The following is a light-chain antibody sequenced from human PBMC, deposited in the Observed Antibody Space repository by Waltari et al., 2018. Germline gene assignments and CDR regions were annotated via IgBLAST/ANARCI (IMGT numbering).Light chain of an antibody. J-gene: IGLJ2*01. CDR3: MIWHSSAVV. CDR2: YKSDSDK. Sequence: QAVLTQPSSLSASPGASASLTCTLHSGINIGTYSIFWYQQKPGSPPQFLRGYKSDSDKQQASGVPSRFSGSKDASANAGILLISGLQSEDEADYYCMIWHSSAVVFGGGTKLTVL. V-gene: IGLV5-45*03. CDR1: SGINIGTYS.